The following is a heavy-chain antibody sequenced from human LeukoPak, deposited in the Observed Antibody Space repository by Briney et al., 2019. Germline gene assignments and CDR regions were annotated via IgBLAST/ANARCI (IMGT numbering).Heavy chain of an antibody. CDR2: IKQDGSEK. Sequence: GGSLRLSCAASGFTFSSYWMSWVRQAPGKGLEWVANIKQDGSEKYYVDSVKGRFAISRDNAKNSLYLQMNSLRAEDTAVYYCARVGGWTKTNFDYWGQGTLVTVSS. J-gene: IGHJ4*02. D-gene: IGHD6-19*01. CDR3: ARVGGWTKTNFDY. CDR1: GFTFSSYW. V-gene: IGHV3-7*01.